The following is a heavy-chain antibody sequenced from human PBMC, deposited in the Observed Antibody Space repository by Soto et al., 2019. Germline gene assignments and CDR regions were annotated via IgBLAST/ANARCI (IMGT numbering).Heavy chain of an antibody. V-gene: IGHV4-31*03. Sequence: SETLSLTCTVSGGPITNYWSWIRQHPGKGLEWIGYIYDSGSTYYNPSLKSRVTMSLDTSKNQLSLKLTSVTAADTAVYYCARVNLDYVTGMDVWFQGTTVTVS. CDR2: IYDSGST. D-gene: IGHD4-17*01. CDR3: ARVNLDYVTGMDV. J-gene: IGHJ6*02. CDR1: GGPITNY.